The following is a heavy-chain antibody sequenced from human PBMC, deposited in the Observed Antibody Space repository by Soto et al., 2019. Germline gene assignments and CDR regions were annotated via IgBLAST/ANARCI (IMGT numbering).Heavy chain of an antibody. CDR2: IYYSGST. D-gene: IGHD4-17*01. CDR1: GGSISSSSYY. CDR3: ARPRNDYGDYNWFDP. J-gene: IGHJ5*02. V-gene: IGHV4-39*01. Sequence: QLQLQESGPGLVKPSETLSLTCTVSGGSISSSSYYWGWIRQPPGKGLEWIGSIYYSGSTYYNPSLKSRVTISVDTSKNQFSLKLSSVTAADTAVYYCARPRNDYGDYNWFDPWGQGTLVTVSS.